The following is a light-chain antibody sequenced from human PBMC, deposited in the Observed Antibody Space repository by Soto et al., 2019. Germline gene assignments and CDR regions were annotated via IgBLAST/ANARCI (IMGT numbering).Light chain of an antibody. Sequence: EILLTQSPDSLSLSPGDRATLSCRASQSFSSTFFAWYQQKPGQAPRRLIYGASSRATGIPDRFSGSGSGTDFTLPISRLEPEYFAVYYCQQYASSVTFGQGTKVEIK. J-gene: IGKJ1*01. V-gene: IGKV3-20*01. CDR1: QSFSSTF. CDR2: GAS. CDR3: QQYASSVT.